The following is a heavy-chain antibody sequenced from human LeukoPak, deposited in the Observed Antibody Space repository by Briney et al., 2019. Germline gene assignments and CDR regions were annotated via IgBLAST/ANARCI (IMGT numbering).Heavy chain of an antibody. Sequence: GGSLRLSCAASGFTFSSYSMNWVRQAPGKGLEWVAVISYDGSNKYYADSVKGRFTISRDNSKNTLYLQMNSLRAEDTAVYYCARDHDGFLDYWGQGTLVTVSS. J-gene: IGHJ4*02. CDR1: GFTFSSYS. D-gene: IGHD5-24*01. CDR3: ARDHDGFLDY. CDR2: ISYDGSNK. V-gene: IGHV3-30*03.